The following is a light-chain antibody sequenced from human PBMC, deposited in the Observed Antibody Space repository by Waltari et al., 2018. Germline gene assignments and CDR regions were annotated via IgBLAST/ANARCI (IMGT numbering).Light chain of an antibody. CDR3: QQYGNSPPT. J-gene: IGKJ1*01. CDR2: GAS. V-gene: IGKV3-20*01. Sequence: EIVLTQSPSTLSLSPGQRATLSCRASQSVSHNYLAWYQQKPGQTPRLLIFGASSRATGIPDRFSGSGSGSAYTLTVSRLDPEDFAVYYCQQYGNSPPTFGQGTKVEV. CDR1: QSVSHNY.